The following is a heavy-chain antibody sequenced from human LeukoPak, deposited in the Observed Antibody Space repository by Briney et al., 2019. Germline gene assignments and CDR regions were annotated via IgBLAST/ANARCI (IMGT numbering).Heavy chain of an antibody. Sequence: GGSLRLSCAASGFTFSSYGMHWVRRAPGKGLEWISYISSNSSTTFYADSVKGRFTISRDNAKNSLYVQMNSLRAEDTAIYYCARDGLMDVWGTGTTVTVSS. J-gene: IGHJ6*03. CDR1: GFTFSSYG. CDR3: ARDGLMDV. CDR2: ISSNSSTT. V-gene: IGHV3-48*01.